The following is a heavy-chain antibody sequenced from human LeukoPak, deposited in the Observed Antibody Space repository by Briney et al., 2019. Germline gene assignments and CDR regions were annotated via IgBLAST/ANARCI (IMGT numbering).Heavy chain of an antibody. D-gene: IGHD4-17*01. CDR1: DDSITMYY. J-gene: IGHJ4*02. Sequence: SETLSLTCTVSDDSITMYYWTWIRQPPGKGLEWIGSIYYSGSTYYNPSLKSRVTISVDTSKNQFSLKLSSVTAADTAVYYCAGPTRAGDYYFDYWGQGTLVTVSS. V-gene: IGHV4-39*07. CDR3: AGPTRAGDYYFDY. CDR2: IYYSGST.